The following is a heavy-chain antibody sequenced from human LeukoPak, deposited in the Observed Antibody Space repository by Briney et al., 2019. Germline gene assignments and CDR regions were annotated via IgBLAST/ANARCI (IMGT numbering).Heavy chain of an antibody. CDR3: AKYLCVGAAGPAYYGMEV. CDR1: GFTFTSYA. D-gene: IGHD6-13*01. CDR2: ISGSGGST. V-gene: IGHV3-23*01. Sequence: GGSVRLSCAASGFTFTSYAMSWVRQAPGKGLEWVSAISGSGGSTYYADSVKGRFTISRDNSKNTLYLQLNSLRAEDTAVYYCAKYLCVGAAGPAYYGMEVCGQGKPLTVSS. J-gene: IGHJ6*02.